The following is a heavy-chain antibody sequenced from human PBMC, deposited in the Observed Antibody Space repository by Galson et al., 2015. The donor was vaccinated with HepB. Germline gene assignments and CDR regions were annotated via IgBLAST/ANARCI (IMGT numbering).Heavy chain of an antibody. J-gene: IGHJ4*02. Sequence: SLRLSCAASGFTFSSYSMNWVRQAPGKGLEWVSSISSSSSYIYYADSVKGRFTISRDNAKNSLYLQMNSLRAEDTAVYYCARGGHGDYLDDYWGQGTLVTVSS. CDR2: ISSSSSYI. V-gene: IGHV3-21*01. CDR1: GFTFSSYS. D-gene: IGHD4-17*01. CDR3: ARGGHGDYLDDY.